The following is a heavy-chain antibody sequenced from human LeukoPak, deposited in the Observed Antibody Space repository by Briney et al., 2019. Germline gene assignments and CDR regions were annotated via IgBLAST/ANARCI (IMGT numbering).Heavy chain of an antibody. Sequence: KTGGSLRLSCTASGFTFSSYGMHWVRQAPGKGLEWVAVIWYDGSNKYYADSVKGRFTISRDNSKNTLYLQMNSLRAEDTAVYYCARERIAVAGDYYFDYWGQGTLVTVSS. V-gene: IGHV3-33*01. CDR2: IWYDGSNK. CDR1: GFTFSSYG. J-gene: IGHJ4*02. CDR3: ARERIAVAGDYYFDY. D-gene: IGHD6-19*01.